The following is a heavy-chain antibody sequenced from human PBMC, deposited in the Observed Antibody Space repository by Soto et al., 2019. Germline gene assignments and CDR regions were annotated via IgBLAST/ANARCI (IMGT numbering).Heavy chain of an antibody. CDR1: GFTFSSYA. J-gene: IGHJ4*02. V-gene: IGHV3-30-3*01. Sequence: GGSLRLSCAASGFTFSSYAMHWVRQSPGKGLEWVAVISYDGSNKYYADSVKGRFTISRDNSKNTLYLQMNSLRAEDTAVYYCARSGSYYDFWSGYYIDYWGQGTLVTVSS. CDR3: ARSGSYYDFWSGYYIDY. CDR2: ISYDGSNK. D-gene: IGHD3-3*01.